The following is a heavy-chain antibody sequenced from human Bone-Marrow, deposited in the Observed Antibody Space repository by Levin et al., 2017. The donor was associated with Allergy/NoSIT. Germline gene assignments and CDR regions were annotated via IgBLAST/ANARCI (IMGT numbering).Heavy chain of an antibody. V-gene: IGHV4-55*01. CDR2: IHHSGST. D-gene: IGHD6-13*01. CDR1: NDSISNSNW. J-gene: IGHJ5*01. CDR3: ARGGFSNSWYLGVDP. Sequence: SQTLSLTCAVSNDSISNSNWWTWVRQPPGKGLEWIGEIHHSGSTNYNPSLNSRVTMSVDSSNNLFSLSLTSVTAADTAVYYCARGGFSNSWYLGVDPWGQGILVTVSS.